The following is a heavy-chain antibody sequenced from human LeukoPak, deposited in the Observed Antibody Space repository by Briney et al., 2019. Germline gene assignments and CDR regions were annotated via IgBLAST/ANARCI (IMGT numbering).Heavy chain of an antibody. CDR2: ISNSGEST. J-gene: IGHJ5*02. CDR1: GFTFSSYA. Sequence: PGGSLRLSCAASGFTFSSYAMNWVRQAPGKGLEWVSTISNSGESTYYADSVKGRFTISRDNSKNTLFLQMNSLRAEDTAVYYCARGAYGSGSYGDNWFDPWGQGTLVTVSS. D-gene: IGHD3-10*01. CDR3: ARGAYGSGSYGDNWFDP. V-gene: IGHV3-23*01.